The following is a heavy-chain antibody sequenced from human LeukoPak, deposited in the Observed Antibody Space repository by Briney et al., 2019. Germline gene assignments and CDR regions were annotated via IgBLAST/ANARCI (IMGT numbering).Heavy chain of an antibody. J-gene: IGHJ4*02. D-gene: IGHD3-22*01. CDR2: IRGNGQQT. Sequence: PGGSLRLSCSASGFTFSRSAMTWVRQLPGGGLEWVSSIRGNGQQTYYVDSVKGRFSVSRDNSQNTLYLQMDSLRADDSALYYCAKDANYLDSSGYLIPFDYWGQGTLVTVSS. CDR1: GFTFSRSA. CDR3: AKDANYLDSSGYLIPFDY. V-gene: IGHV3-23*01.